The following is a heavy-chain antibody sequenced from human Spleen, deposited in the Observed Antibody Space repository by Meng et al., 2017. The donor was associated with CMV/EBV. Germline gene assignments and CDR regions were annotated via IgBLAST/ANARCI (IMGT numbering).Heavy chain of an antibody. V-gene: IGHV3-30*04. D-gene: IGHD5-12*01. CDR2: IAFDGSNK. Sequence: GESLKISCVASGFTFDSYAMNWVRQAPGKGLEWVAVIAFDGSNKKYADSVKGRFTISRDNSKRTLDLQMNSLRADDTAVYYCARSWFVDRPYFDYWGQGTLVTVSS. J-gene: IGHJ4*02. CDR3: ARSWFVDRPYFDY. CDR1: GFTFDSYA.